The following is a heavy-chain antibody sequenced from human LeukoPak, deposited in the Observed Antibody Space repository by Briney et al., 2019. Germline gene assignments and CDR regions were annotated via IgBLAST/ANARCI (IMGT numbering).Heavy chain of an antibody. Sequence: GGSLRLSCAASGFTFSSYWMSWVRQAPGKGLEWVANIKQDGSEKYYVDSVKGRFTISRDNAKNSLYLQMNSLRAEDTAVYYCARVLIHDYGDNGRPFTNWFDPWGQGTLVTVSS. CDR3: ARVLIHDYGDNGRPFTNWFDP. D-gene: IGHD4-17*01. CDR2: IKQDGSEK. CDR1: GFTFSSYW. J-gene: IGHJ5*02. V-gene: IGHV3-7*01.